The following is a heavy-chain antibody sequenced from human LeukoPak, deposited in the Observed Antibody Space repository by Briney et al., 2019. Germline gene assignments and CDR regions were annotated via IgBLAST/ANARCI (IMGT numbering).Heavy chain of an antibody. V-gene: IGHV3-20*04. CDR1: DFSFITYA. Sequence: GGSLRLSCAASDFSFITYAMSWVRQAPGKGLEWVSGINWNGGSTGYADSVKGRFTISRDNSKNTLYLQMNSLRAEDTAVYYCAKSGLNRFDYWGQGTLVTVSS. CDR3: AKSGLNRFDY. CDR2: INWNGGST. D-gene: IGHD2-15*01. J-gene: IGHJ4*02.